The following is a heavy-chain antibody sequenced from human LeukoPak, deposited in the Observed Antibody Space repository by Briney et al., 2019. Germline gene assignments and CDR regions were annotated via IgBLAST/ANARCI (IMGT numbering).Heavy chain of an antibody. CDR2: IYYSGST. CDR3: ARGLFGYCSSTSCYRWFDP. J-gene: IGHJ5*02. Sequence: SETLSLTCTVSGGSIGSGDYYWSWIRQPPWKGLEWIGYIYYSGSTYYNPSLKSRITISVNTSKSQFSLKLSSVTAADTAVYYCARGLFGYCSSTSCYRWFDPWGQGTLVTVSS. D-gene: IGHD2-2*03. V-gene: IGHV4-30-4*08. CDR1: GGSIGSGDYY.